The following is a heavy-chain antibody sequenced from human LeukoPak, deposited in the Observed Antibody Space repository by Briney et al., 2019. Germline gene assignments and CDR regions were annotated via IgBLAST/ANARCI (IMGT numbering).Heavy chain of an antibody. V-gene: IGHV1-18*01. J-gene: IGHJ6*02. Sequence: GASVNVSCKASGYTFTSYGISWVRQAPGQGLEWVGWISAYNGNTNYAQKLQGRVTMTTDTSTSTAYMELGSLRSDDTAVYYCARDHSTPYYYYYYGMDVWGQGTTVTVSS. CDR3: ARDHSTPYYYYYYGMDV. CDR1: GYTFTSYG. D-gene: IGHD2-2*01. CDR2: ISAYNGNT.